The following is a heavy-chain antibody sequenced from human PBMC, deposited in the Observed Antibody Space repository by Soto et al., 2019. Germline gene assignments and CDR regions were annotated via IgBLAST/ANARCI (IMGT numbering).Heavy chain of an antibody. CDR2: IWYDGSNK. Sequence: GGSLRLSCAASGFTFSSYGMHWVRQAPGKGLEWVAVIWYDGSNKYYADSVKGRFTISRDNSKNTLYLQMNSLRAEDTAVYYCARASVAATTHYYYMDVWGKGTTVTVSS. J-gene: IGHJ6*03. D-gene: IGHD2-15*01. CDR1: GFTFSSYG. CDR3: ARASVAATTHYYYMDV. V-gene: IGHV3-33*01.